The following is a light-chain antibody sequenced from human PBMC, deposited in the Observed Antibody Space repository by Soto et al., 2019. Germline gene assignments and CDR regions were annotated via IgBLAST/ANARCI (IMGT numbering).Light chain of an antibody. CDR2: GNS. V-gene: IGLV1-40*01. Sequence: QLVLTHPPSVSGAPGQRVTVSCTGSSSNIGAGYDVHWYQQLPGTAPKLLIYGNSNRPSGVPDRFSGSKSGTSASLAITGLQSEDEADYYCQSYDSSLSGYVFGTGTKVTVL. CDR1: SSNIGAGYD. CDR3: QSYDSSLSGYV. J-gene: IGLJ1*01.